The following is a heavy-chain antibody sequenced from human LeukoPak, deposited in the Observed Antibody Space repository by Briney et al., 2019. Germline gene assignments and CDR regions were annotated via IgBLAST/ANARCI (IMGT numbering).Heavy chain of an antibody. J-gene: IGHJ2*01. CDR1: GGTFSSYA. Sequence: SCKASGGTFSSYAISWVRQAPGKGLEWVSAISGSGLSTYYADSVKGRFTISRDNSKNTLYLQMNSLRAEDTAIYYCAKSVPAYWYFDLWGRGTLLTVSS. D-gene: IGHD6-19*01. V-gene: IGHV3-23*01. CDR3: AKSVPAYWYFDL. CDR2: ISGSGLST.